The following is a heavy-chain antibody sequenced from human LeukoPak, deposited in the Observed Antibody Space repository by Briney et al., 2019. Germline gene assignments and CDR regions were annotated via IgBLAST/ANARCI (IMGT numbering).Heavy chain of an antibody. CDR1: GGSFSGYY. V-gene: IGHV4-34*01. CDR2: INHSGST. D-gene: IGHD6-13*01. Sequence: NASETLSLTCAVYGGSFSGYYWSWIRQPPGKGLEWIGEINHSGSTNYNPSLKSRVTISVDTSKNQFYLKLNSVTAADTAVYYCARGCAGGYSSSWYYYFDYWGQGTLVTVSS. CDR3: ARGCAGGYSSSWYYYFDY. J-gene: IGHJ4*02.